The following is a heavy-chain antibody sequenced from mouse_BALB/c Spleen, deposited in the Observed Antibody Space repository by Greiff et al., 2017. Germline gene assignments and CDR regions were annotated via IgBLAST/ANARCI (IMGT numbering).Heavy chain of an antibody. CDR3: TRGGTTVVDY. CDR1: GYTFTSYY. V-gene: IGHV1S81*02. J-gene: IGHJ2*01. D-gene: IGHD1-1*01. Sequence: VKLMESGAELVRPGASVKLSCKASGYTFTSYYMYWVKQRPGQGLEWIGEINPSNGGTNFNEKFKSKATLTVDKSSSTAYMQLSSLTSEDSAVYYCTRGGTTVVDYWGQGTTLTVSA. CDR2: INPSNGGT.